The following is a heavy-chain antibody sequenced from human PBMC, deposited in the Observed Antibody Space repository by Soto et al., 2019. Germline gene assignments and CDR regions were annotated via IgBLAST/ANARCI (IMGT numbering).Heavy chain of an antibody. CDR1: GCTFISFG. D-gene: IGHD3-22*01. CDR3: ARDTGSSGYPKRPFDY. V-gene: IGHV1-18*01. Sequence: GASVKVSCKASGCTFISFGISWVRQAPGQGLEWVAWISAYDGDTDFAQNFQGRVTMTTDTSTSTAYMELRSLRSDDTAVYYCARDTGSSGYPKRPFDYWGQGTLVTVSS. J-gene: IGHJ4*02. CDR2: ISAYDGDT.